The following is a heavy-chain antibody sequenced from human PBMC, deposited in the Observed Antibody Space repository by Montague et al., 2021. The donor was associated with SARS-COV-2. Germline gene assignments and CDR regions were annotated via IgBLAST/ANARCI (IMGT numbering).Heavy chain of an antibody. V-gene: IGHV4-39*01. Sequence: SETLSLTCTVSGGSISSSSYYWGWIRQPPGKGLEWIGNIYCSGSTYYNPSLKSRITISVDTSKNQFSLKLSSVTAADTAVYYCARPKYSSSWYVDYWGQGTLATVSS. J-gene: IGHJ4*02. CDR1: GGSISSSSYY. D-gene: IGHD6-13*01. CDR2: IYCSGST. CDR3: ARPKYSSSWYVDY.